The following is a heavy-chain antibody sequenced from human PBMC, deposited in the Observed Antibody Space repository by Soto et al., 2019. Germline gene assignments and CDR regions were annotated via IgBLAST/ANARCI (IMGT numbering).Heavy chain of an antibody. V-gene: IGHV3-11*06. J-gene: IGHJ4*02. CDR1: GFTFSDYY. CDR3: ARSGDNYNRLDY. CDR2: SSNSGTFS. Sequence: GGSLRLSCEGSGFTFSDYYISWIRQAPGKGLEWISYSSNSGTFSRYADSVKGRFSISRDNTRNLLYLQMNSLRAEDTAVYYCARSGDNYNRLDYWGQGTPVTVSS. D-gene: IGHD1-1*01.